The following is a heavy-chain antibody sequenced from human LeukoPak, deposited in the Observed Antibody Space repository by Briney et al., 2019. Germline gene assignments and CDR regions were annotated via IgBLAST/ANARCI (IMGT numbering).Heavy chain of an antibody. D-gene: IGHD3-22*01. CDR3: ARGGYYDSSGYYYVEYYFDY. V-gene: IGHV3-53*04. J-gene: IGHJ4*02. CDR1: GFTVSSNY. Sequence: GGSLRPSCAASGFTVSSNYMSWVRQAPGKGLEWVSVIYSGGSTYYADSVKGRFTISRHNSKNTLYLQMNSLRAEDTAVYYCARGGYYDSSGYYYVEYYFDYWGQGTLVTVSS. CDR2: IYSGGST.